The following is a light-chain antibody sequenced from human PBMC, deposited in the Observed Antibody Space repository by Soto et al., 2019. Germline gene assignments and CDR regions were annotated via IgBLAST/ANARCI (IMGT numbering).Light chain of an antibody. J-gene: IGKJ2*02. CDR2: RAS. V-gene: IGKV3-15*01. CDR3: QQYNNWPPCT. CDR1: QSVSSN. Sequence: EIVMTQSPATLSVSPGERATLSCRACQSVSSNLAWNQQKPGQAPRLLIYRASTRATGIPARFSGSGSGTEFTLTISSLQSEDFAVYYCQQYNNWPPCTFGQGTKLEIK.